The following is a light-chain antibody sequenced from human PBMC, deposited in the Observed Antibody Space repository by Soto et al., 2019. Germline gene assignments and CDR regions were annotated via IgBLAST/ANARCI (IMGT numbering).Light chain of an antibody. CDR3: QQYNSYPWS. CDR1: QSISSW. CDR2: KAS. V-gene: IGKV1-5*03. Sequence: DTQMTQSPSTLSASVGDRVTITYRASQSISSWLAWYQQKPGKAPNLLIFKASTLESGVPSRFSGSGSGTEFTLTISSLQPDDFATYYCQQYNSYPWSFGQGTKVEIK. J-gene: IGKJ1*01.